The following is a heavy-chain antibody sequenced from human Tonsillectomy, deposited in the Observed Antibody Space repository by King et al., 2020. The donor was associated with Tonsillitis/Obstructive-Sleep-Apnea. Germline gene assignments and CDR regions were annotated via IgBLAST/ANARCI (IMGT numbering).Heavy chain of an antibody. CDR1: GFTFSSYS. V-gene: IGHV3-21*01. J-gene: IGHJ4*02. D-gene: IGHD3-3*01. Sequence: VQLVESGGGLVKPGGSLRLSCAASGFTFSSYSMNWVRQAPGKGLEWVSSISSSSSYIYYADSVKGRFTISRDNAKNSLYLQMNSLRAEDTAVYYCARSAPSTYYDFWSGYYLFDYWGQGTLVTVSS. CDR3: ARSAPSTYYDFWSGYYLFDY. CDR2: ISSSSSYI.